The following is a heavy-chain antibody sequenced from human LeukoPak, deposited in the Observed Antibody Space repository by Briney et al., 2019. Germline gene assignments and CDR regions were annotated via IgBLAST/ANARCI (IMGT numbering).Heavy chain of an antibody. V-gene: IGHV1-2*06. Sequence: ASVKVSCKASGYAFTGYYIHWVRQAPGQGLEWMGRINPNNGGTNYAQKFQGRVTMTRDMSMSTAYMELSRLRSDDTAVYHCAGEDNSSGYRPFDIWGQGTMVTVPS. J-gene: IGHJ3*02. D-gene: IGHD3-22*01. CDR3: AGEDNSSGYRPFDI. CDR2: INPNNGGT. CDR1: GYAFTGYY.